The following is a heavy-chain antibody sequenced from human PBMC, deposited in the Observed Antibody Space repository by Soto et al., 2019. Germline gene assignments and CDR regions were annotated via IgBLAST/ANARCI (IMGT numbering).Heavy chain of an antibody. J-gene: IGHJ4*02. CDR3: ARIYDSSGYYEFDY. CDR1: GDSISGYY. D-gene: IGHD3-22*01. CDR2: IYSSGIT. V-gene: IGHV4-4*07. Sequence: SETLSLTCTVSGDSISGYYWTWIRQPAGKGLEWIGRIYSSGITNFNPSLKGRVTMSVDTPKNQFSLKVNSVTTADTAVYYCARIYDSSGYYEFDYWGQGTLVTVSS.